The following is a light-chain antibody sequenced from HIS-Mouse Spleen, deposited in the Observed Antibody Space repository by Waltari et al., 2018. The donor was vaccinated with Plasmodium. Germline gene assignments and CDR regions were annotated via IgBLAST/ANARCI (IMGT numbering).Light chain of an antibody. J-gene: IGLJ2*01. CDR1: PLGSKF. Sequence: SYELTQPPSVSVSPGQTASITRSRDPLGSKFVCWYQQKPGQSPVLVIYQDSKRPSGIPERFSGSNSGNTATLTISGTQAMDEADYYCQAWDSSTVVFGGGTKLTVL. V-gene: IGLV3-1*01. CDR3: QAWDSSTVV. CDR2: QDS.